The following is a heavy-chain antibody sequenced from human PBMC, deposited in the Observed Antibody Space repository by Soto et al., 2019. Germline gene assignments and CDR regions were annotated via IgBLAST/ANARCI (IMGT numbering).Heavy chain of an antibody. D-gene: IGHD6-19*01. Sequence: QVQLVESGGGVVQPGRSLRLSCAASGFTFSSYGMHWVRQAPGKGLEWVAVISYDGSNKYYADSVKGRFTISRDNSKNTLYLQMNSLRAEDTAVYYCAKDRWNSSGPRARYYGMDVWGQGTTVTVSS. CDR2: ISYDGSNK. J-gene: IGHJ6*02. V-gene: IGHV3-30*18. CDR1: GFTFSSYG. CDR3: AKDRWNSSGPRARYYGMDV.